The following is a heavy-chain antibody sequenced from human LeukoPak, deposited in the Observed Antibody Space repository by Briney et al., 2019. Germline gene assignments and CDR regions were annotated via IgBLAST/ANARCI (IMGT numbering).Heavy chain of an antibody. CDR3: ASDGSYSIDY. Sequence: SETLSLTCTVSGGSISSSSYYWGWIRQPPGKGLEWIGSIYCSGSTYYNPSLKSRVTISVDTSKNQFSLKLSSVTAADTAVYYCASDGSYSIDYWGQGTLVTVSS. D-gene: IGHD1-26*01. CDR1: GGSISSSSYY. CDR2: IYCSGST. J-gene: IGHJ4*02. V-gene: IGHV4-39*01.